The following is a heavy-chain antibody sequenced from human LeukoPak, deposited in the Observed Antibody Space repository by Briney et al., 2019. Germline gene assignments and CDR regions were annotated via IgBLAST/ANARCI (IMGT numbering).Heavy chain of an antibody. V-gene: IGHV3-30*03. CDR2: ISYDGSNK. J-gene: IGHJ6*02. Sequence: GGSLRLSCAASGFTFSSYGMHWVRQAPGKGLEWVAVISYDGSNKYYADSVKGRFTISRDNSKNTLYLQMNSLRAEDTAVYYCARESDGEMATLNYYYYYGMDVWGQGTTVTVSS. CDR3: ARESDGEMATLNYYYYYGMDV. CDR1: GFTFSSYG. D-gene: IGHD5-24*01.